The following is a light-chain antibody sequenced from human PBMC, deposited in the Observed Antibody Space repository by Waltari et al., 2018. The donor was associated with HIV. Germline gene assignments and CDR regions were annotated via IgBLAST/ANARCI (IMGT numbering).Light chain of an antibody. Sequence: QSVLTQPPSASGTPGQRVTISCSGSSPNLGTNTVSWYQQVPGTSPKLLIYNNNQRPSGVPDRFSGSKSGTSASLAITGLQSEDEADYHCAAWDDSLKGQVVFGGGTKLTVL. V-gene: IGLV1-44*01. CDR1: SPNLGTNT. CDR3: AAWDDSLKGQVV. J-gene: IGLJ3*02. CDR2: NNN.